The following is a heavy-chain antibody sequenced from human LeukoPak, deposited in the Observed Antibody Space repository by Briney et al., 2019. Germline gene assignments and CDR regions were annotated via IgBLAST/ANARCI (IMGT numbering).Heavy chain of an antibody. CDR3: ARRSSPDYYNSGTNYLFDY. J-gene: IGHJ4*02. CDR2: ISSSSRTI. CDR1: GFTFSTYS. Sequence: PGGSLRLSCAVSGFTFSTYSMSWVRQCPGKGLEWVSYISSSSRTIYYADSVKGRFTISRDNAKNSVSLQMNSLRAEDTAVYYCARRSSPDYYNSGTNYLFDYWGQGTLFTVSS. V-gene: IGHV3-48*01. D-gene: IGHD3-10*01.